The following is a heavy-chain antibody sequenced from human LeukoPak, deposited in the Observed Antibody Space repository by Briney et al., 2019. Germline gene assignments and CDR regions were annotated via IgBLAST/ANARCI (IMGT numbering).Heavy chain of an antibody. D-gene: IGHD1-14*01. J-gene: IGHJ4*02. CDR1: GFTFSSYG. Sequence: GGSLRLSCAASGFTFSSYGMHWVRQAPGKGLEWVAFIRYVGSNKYYADSVKGRFTISRDNSKNTLYLQMNSLRAEDTAVYYCAKDRLTEGYWGQGTLVTVSS. V-gene: IGHV3-30*02. CDR3: AKDRLTEGY. CDR2: IRYVGSNK.